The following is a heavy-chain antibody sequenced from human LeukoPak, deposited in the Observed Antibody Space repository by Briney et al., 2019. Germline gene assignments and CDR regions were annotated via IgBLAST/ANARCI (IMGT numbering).Heavy chain of an antibody. V-gene: IGHV1-24*01. J-gene: IGHJ4*02. D-gene: IGHD3-9*01. CDR2: FDPEDGET. CDR3: ATYTLRYFDRSHRQSYYFDY. CDR1: GYTLTELS. Sequence: GASVKVSCKVSGYTLTELSMHWVRQAPGKGLEWMGGFDPEDGETIYAQKFQGRVTMTEDTSTDTAYMELSSLRSEDTAVYYCATYTLRYFDRSHRQSYYFDYWGQGTLVTVSS.